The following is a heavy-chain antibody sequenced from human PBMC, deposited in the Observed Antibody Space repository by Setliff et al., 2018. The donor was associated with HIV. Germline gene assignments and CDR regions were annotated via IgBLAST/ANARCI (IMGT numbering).Heavy chain of an antibody. CDR1: GGSISNNSYY. V-gene: IGHV4-39*01. CDR3: ARQFRYPNRAVAGVDY. D-gene: IGHD6-19*01. Sequence: KTSETLSLTCTVSGGSISNNSYYWGWFRQPPGKGLELIGNLFYNGNTYYNPSLKSRVTMSVDTSKNQFSLKLSSVTAADTAIYFCARQFRYPNRAVAGVDYWGQGTLVTVSS. CDR2: LFYNGNT. J-gene: IGHJ4*02.